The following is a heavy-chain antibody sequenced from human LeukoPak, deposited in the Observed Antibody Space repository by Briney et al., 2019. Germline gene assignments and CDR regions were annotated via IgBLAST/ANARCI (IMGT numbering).Heavy chain of an antibody. CDR1: GGSISSYY. CDR2: IYTSGST. CDR3: ARHGDLEWLSRFDP. Sequence: SETLPLTCTVSGGSISSYYWSWIRQPPGKGLEWIGYIYTSGSTNYNPSLKSRVTISVDTSKNQFSLKLSSVTAADTAVYYCARHGDLEWLSRFDPWGQGTLVTVSS. J-gene: IGHJ5*02. D-gene: IGHD3-3*01. V-gene: IGHV4-4*09.